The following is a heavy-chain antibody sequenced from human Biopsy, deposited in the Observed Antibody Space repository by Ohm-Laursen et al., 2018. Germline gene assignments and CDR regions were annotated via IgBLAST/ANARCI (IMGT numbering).Heavy chain of an antibody. D-gene: IGHD1-26*01. V-gene: IGHV4-59*01. CDR2: IYYSGST. J-gene: IGHJ4*02. Sequence: TLSPTCTVSGGAIYNFFWSWIRQPPGKGLEWIGYIYYSGSTNYNPSLKSRVTISVDRSKNHFSLELSSVTAADTAVYYCARVGVGAPSIDYFDSWGQGALVTVSS. CDR1: GGAIYNFF. CDR3: ARVGVGAPSIDYFDS.